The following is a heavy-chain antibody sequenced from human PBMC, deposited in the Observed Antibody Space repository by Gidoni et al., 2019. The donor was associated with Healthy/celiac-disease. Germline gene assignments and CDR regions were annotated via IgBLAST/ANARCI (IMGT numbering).Heavy chain of an antibody. D-gene: IGHD3-9*01. V-gene: IGHV2-70*01. Sequence: QVTLRESGPALVKPTQTLTLTCTFSGFSLSTSGMCVSWIRQPPGKALEWLALIDWDDDKYYSTSLKTRLTISKDTSKNQVVLTMTNMDPVDTATYYCARIRVGYYDILTGYQYYYYGMDVWGQGTTVTVSS. J-gene: IGHJ6*02. CDR2: IDWDDDK. CDR3: ARIRVGYYDILTGYQYYYYGMDV. CDR1: GFSLSTSGMC.